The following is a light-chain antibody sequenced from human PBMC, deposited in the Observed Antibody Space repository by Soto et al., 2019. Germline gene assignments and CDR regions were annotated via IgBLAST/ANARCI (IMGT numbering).Light chain of an antibody. CDR1: SGHSSYA. CDR3: QTWGTGIQGLDVV. J-gene: IGLJ2*01. V-gene: IGLV4-69*01. CDR2: LNSDGSH. Sequence: QLVLTQSPSASASLGASVKLTCTLSSGHSSYAIAWHQQQPEKGPRYLMKLNSDGSHSKGDGIPDRFSGSSSGAERYLTISSLQSEDEADYYCQTWGTGIQGLDVVFGGGTKVTVL.